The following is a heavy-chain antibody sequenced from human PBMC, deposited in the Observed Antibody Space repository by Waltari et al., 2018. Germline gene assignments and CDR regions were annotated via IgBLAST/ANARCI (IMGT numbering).Heavy chain of an antibody. CDR1: GFSVSNDY. J-gene: IGHJ4*02. V-gene: IGHV3-53*01. CDR2: IDSGVST. D-gene: IGHD3-22*01. CDR3: ARGISYYYDSSDYFDY. Sequence: ELQLVESGGGLIQPVGSLRLDCAAAGFSVSNDYRTWVCQAPGKGLELVAVIDSGVSTYYADSVKGQFTISRDNSKNTLYLQMNSLRAEDTAVYYCARGISYYYDSSDYFDYWGQGTLVTVSS.